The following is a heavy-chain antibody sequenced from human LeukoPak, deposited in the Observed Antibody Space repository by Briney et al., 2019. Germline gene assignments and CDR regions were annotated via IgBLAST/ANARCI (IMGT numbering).Heavy chain of an antibody. Sequence: ASVKVSCKASGYTFTSYGISWVRQAPGQGLEWMGLINPSGGSTRYAQKFQGRVTMTRDMSTSTVYMELSSLRSEDTAVYYCARALPHRRLMDTTMEQHWFDPWGQGTLVTVSS. CDR3: ARALPHRRLMDTTMEQHWFDP. J-gene: IGHJ5*02. V-gene: IGHV1-46*01. CDR2: INPSGGST. CDR1: GYTFTSYG. D-gene: IGHD5-18*01.